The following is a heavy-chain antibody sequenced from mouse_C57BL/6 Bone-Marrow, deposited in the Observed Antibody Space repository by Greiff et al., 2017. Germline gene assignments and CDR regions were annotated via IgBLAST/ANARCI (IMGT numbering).Heavy chain of an antibody. CDR2: IHPRSGNT. V-gene: IGHV1-81*01. D-gene: IGHD1-1*01. CDR1: GYTFTSYG. CDR3: ARDYYGRGTYAMDY. Sequence: VKVVESGAELARPGASVKLSCKASGYTFTSYGISWVKQRTGQGLEWIGEIHPRSGNTYYNEKFKGKATLTADKSSSTAYMELRSLTSEDSAVYFCARDYYGRGTYAMDYWGQGTSVTVSA. J-gene: IGHJ4*01.